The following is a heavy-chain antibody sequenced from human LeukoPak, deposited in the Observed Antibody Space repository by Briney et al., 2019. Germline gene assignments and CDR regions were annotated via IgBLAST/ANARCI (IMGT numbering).Heavy chain of an antibody. Sequence: SETLSLTCTVSGGSISSYYWSWIRQPPGKGLEWIGYIYYSGSTNYNPSLKSRVTISVDTSKNQFSLKLSSVTAADTAVYYCARRVIAAAGTGFDYWGQGTLVTVSS. CDR3: ARRVIAAAGTGFDY. J-gene: IGHJ4*02. CDR1: GGSISSYY. V-gene: IGHV4-59*01. D-gene: IGHD6-13*01. CDR2: IYYSGST.